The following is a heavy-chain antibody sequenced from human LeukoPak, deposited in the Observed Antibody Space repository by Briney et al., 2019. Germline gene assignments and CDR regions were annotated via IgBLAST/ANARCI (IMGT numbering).Heavy chain of an antibody. D-gene: IGHD6-13*01. V-gene: IGHV4-61*02. CDR1: GGSISSGSYY. Sequence: PSETLSLTCTVSGGSISSGSYYWSWIRQPAGKGLEWIGRIYTSESTNYNPSLKSRVTMSVDTSKNQFSLKLSSVTAADTAVYYCAREFHYSTSWSNSFDYWGQGTLVTVSS. CDR2: IYTSEST. CDR3: AREFHYSTSWSNSFDY. J-gene: IGHJ4*02.